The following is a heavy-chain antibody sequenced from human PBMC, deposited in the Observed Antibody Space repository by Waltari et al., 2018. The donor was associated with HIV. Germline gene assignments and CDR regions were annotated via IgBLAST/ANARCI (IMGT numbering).Heavy chain of an antibody. CDR2: INSDGNST. CDR3: ARERTGYSYGYDAFDI. Sequence: EVQLVESGGGLVQPGGSLRLSCAASGFTLCNYWLHWVRQAPGKGLVWGSRINSDGNSTSYADSVKGRFTISRDNAKNTLYLQMNSLRAEDTAVYYCARERTGYSYGYDAFDIWGQGTMVTVSS. D-gene: IGHD5-18*01. V-gene: IGHV3-74*01. CDR1: GFTLCNYW. J-gene: IGHJ3*02.